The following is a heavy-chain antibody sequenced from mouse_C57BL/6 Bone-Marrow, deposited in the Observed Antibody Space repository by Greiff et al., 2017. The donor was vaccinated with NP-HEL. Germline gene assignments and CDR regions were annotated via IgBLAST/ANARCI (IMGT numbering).Heavy chain of an antibody. CDR1: GYTFTSYG. CDR2: IYPRSGNT. V-gene: IGHV1-81*01. J-gene: IGHJ3*01. CDR3: ARSRSLYDYDGAWFAY. Sequence: QVQLQQSGAELARPGASVKLSCKASGYTFTSYGISWVKQRTGQGLEWIGEIYPRSGNTYYNEKFKGKATLTADKSSSTAYMELRSLTSEDSAVYFCARSRSLYDYDGAWFAYWGQGTLVTVSA. D-gene: IGHD2-4*01.